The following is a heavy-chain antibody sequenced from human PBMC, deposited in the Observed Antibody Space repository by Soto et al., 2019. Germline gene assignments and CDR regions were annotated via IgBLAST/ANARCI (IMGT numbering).Heavy chain of an antibody. CDR2: INHSGST. CDR1: GGSFSGYY. J-gene: IGHJ5*02. V-gene: IGHV4-34*01. Sequence: LSLTCAVYGGSFSGYYWSWIRQPPGKGLEWIGEINHSGSTNYNPSLKSRVTISVDTSKNQFSLKLSSVTAADTAVYYCARDLLGARGRFDPWGQGTLVTVSS. D-gene: IGHD3-3*02. CDR3: ARDLLGARGRFDP.